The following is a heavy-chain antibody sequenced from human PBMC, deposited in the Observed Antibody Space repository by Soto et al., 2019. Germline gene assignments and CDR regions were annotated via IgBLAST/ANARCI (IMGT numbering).Heavy chain of an antibody. J-gene: IGHJ4*02. CDR1: GYTFTTFA. D-gene: IGHD2-21*02. Sequence: ASVKVSCKASGYTFTTFALHWVRQAPGQRLEWMGWINAGNGNTKYSQSLQGRVTFTRDTSANTAYMEVSSLRSEDTAVYYCARARGIVAVTARFDYWGQGTLVTVSS. CDR2: INAGNGNT. CDR3: ARARGIVAVTARFDY. V-gene: IGHV1-3*01.